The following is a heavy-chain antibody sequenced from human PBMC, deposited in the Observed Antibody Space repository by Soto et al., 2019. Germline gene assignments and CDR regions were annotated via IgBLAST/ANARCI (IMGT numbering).Heavy chain of an antibody. Sequence: QVQLVESGGGVVQAGRSLRLSCAASGFTLSSYAMHWVRQAPGKGLEWVAVISYDGSNKYYADSVKGRFTISRDNSKNTLYLQMNSLRAEDTAVYYCARGDGWDIVVVPAAPWGQGTLVTVTS. CDR3: ARGDGWDIVVVPAAP. CDR1: GFTLSSYA. V-gene: IGHV3-30-3*01. J-gene: IGHJ5*02. CDR2: ISYDGSNK. D-gene: IGHD2-2*01.